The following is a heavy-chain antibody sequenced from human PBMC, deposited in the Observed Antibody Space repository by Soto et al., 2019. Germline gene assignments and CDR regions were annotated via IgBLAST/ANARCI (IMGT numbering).Heavy chain of an antibody. J-gene: IGHJ4*02. V-gene: IGHV1-69*01. CDR3: ARGADYYDSSPGHHFDY. CDR1: GGTFSSYA. Sequence: QVQLVQSGAEVKKPGSSVKVSCKASGGTFSSYAISWVRQAPGQGLEWMGGIIPIFGTANYAQKFQGRVTITADESTSTAYMELSSLRSEDTAVYYCARGADYYDSSPGHHFDYWGQGTLVTVSS. D-gene: IGHD3-22*01. CDR2: IIPIFGTA.